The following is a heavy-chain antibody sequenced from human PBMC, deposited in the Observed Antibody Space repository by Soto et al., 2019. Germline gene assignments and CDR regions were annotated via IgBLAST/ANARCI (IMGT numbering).Heavy chain of an antibody. J-gene: IGHJ3*01. CDR2: IYWDDDK. D-gene: IGHD2-2*01. CDR1: GFSLSANGVG. CDR3: AHAYGGTSWPNDAFDV. Sequence: QITLKESGPTLVKPTQTLTLTCTFSGFSLSANGVGVAWIRQPPGQALEWLALIYWDDDKRYRTSLRSRLTITKDTSKNQVVLTMTNMDPVDTGTYYCAHAYGGTSWPNDAFDVCGQGTVVTVSS. V-gene: IGHV2-5*02.